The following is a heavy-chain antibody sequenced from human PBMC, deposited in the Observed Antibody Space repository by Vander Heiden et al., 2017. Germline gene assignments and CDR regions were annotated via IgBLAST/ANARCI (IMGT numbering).Heavy chain of an antibody. J-gene: IGHJ4*02. CDR2: ISASGSTI. CDR1: GFTFSNYE. CDR3: ATDITYGLDY. D-gene: IGHD3-10*01. Sequence: EVQLVESGGGLVQPAGSLRLSCPASGFTFSNYEVNWFRQAPGKGLQWVSYISASGSTIYYTDSVKGRFTISRDNAKNSLYLQMNSLRADDTAVYYCATDITYGLDYWGQGTLVTVSS. V-gene: IGHV3-48*03.